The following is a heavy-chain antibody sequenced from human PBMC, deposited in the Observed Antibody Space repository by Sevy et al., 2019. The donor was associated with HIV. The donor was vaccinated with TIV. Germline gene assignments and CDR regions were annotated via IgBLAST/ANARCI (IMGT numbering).Heavy chain of an antibody. CDR1: GFTFSSYW. D-gene: IGHD4-17*01. CDR2: INSDGSKT. Sequence: GGSLRLSCAASGFTFSSYWMHWVRQAPGKGLVWVSHINSDGSKTAYADSVKGRFTISRDNAKNTVYLQMNSLRPEDTAVYYCARDHVKDGDLGDYYYYAMDVWGQGTTATVSS. CDR3: ARDHVKDGDLGDYYYYAMDV. J-gene: IGHJ6*02. V-gene: IGHV3-74*01.